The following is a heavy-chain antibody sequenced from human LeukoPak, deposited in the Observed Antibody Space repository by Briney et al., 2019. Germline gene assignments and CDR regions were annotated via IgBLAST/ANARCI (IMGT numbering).Heavy chain of an antibody. V-gene: IGHV1-8*02. J-gene: IGHJ4*02. D-gene: IGHD1-26*01. Sequence: GASVKVSCKASGGTFSSYAISWVRQATGQGLEWMGWMNPNSGNTGYAQKFQGRVTMTRNTSISTAYMELSSLRSEDTAVYYCASRGEWEPFDYWGQGTLVTVSS. CDR1: GGTFSSYA. CDR3: ASRGEWEPFDY. CDR2: MNPNSGNT.